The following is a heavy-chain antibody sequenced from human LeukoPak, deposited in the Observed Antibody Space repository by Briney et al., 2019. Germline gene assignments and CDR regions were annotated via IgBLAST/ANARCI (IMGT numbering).Heavy chain of an antibody. J-gene: IGHJ5*02. CDR1: GNSFGDYY. CDR2: IYTSGST. Sequence: PSETLSLTCTVSGNSFGDYYWSWIRQPAGKGLEWIGRIYTSGSTTYNPSLKSRVTMSVDTSKSQFSLNLMSVTAADTAVYYCARDSYGKRGPSNGDKNWFDPWGQGTLVTVSS. V-gene: IGHV4-4*07. D-gene: IGHD5-18*01. CDR3: ARDSYGKRGPSNGDKNWFDP.